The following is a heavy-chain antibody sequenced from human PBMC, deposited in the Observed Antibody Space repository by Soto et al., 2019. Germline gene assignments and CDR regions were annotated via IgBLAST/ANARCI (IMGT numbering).Heavy chain of an antibody. CDR1: GFTFSSYA. D-gene: IGHD3-3*01. V-gene: IGHV3-23*01. CDR2: ISGSGGST. J-gene: IGHJ4*02. CDR3: AKITIFGVVIQGPLGF. Sequence: GESLKISCAASGFTFSSYAMSWVRQAPGKGLEWVSSISGSGGSTYYADSVKGRFTISRDNSKNTLYLQMHSLRAEDTAVYYCAKITIFGVVIQGPLGFWGQGTLVTVSS.